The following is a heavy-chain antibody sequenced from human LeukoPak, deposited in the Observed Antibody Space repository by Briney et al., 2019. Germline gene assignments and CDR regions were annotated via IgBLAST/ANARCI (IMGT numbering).Heavy chain of an antibody. CDR3: AKVGKWLEDGMDV. CDR1: GFTFKTYA. J-gene: IGHJ6*02. Sequence: PGGSLRLSCAASGFTFKTYAMCWVRHAPGKGLEWVSIIGASGGGTYYADSVKGRFTISRDNSKNTLYLQMNSLRAEDTAVYYCAKVGKWLEDGMDVWGQGTTVTVSS. D-gene: IGHD6-19*01. V-gene: IGHV3-23*01. CDR2: IGASGGGT.